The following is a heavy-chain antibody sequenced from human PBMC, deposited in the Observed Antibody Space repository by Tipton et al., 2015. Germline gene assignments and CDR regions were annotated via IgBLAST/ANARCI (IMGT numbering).Heavy chain of an antibody. D-gene: IGHD6-19*01. V-gene: IGHV3-74*01. CDR2: INSDGSST. J-gene: IGHJ4*02. CDR1: GFTFSSYW. Sequence: GSLRLSCAASGFTFSSYWMHWVRQAPGKGLVWVSRINSDGSSTNYADSVKGRFTISRDNSKNTLYLQVSSLRVEDTAIYYCAKDGAAEYSSGPPLDYWGQGTLVTVSS. CDR3: AKDGAAEYSSGPPLDY.